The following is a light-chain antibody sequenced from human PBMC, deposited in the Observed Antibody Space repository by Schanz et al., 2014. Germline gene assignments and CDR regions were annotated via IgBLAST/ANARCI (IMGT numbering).Light chain of an antibody. CDR3: QQYGSSPWT. CDR1: QSVSTN. Sequence: EIVMTQSPATLSVSPGARATLSCRTSQSVSTNLAWYQQRPGQAPRLLMYDASTRATGIPARFSGSGSGTEFTLTISRLDPEDFAVYYCQQYGSSPWTFGQGTKVEIK. J-gene: IGKJ1*01. V-gene: IGKV3-15*01. CDR2: DAS.